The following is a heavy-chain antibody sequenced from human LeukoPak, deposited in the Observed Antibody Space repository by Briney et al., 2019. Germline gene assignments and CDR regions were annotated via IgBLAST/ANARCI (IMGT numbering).Heavy chain of an antibody. CDR3: ARLGRDIVVVPAARYYYYGMDV. J-gene: IGHJ6*02. CDR1: GFTFTNYA. V-gene: IGHV3-23*01. Sequence: GGSLRLSCAASGFTFTNYAMTWVRQAPGKGLEWVSVIGASGADTYYSDSVKGRFTVSRDNSKNTLYLQMNSLRAEDTAVYYCARLGRDIVVVPAARYYYYGMDVWGQGTTVTVSS. D-gene: IGHD2-2*01. CDR2: IGASGADT.